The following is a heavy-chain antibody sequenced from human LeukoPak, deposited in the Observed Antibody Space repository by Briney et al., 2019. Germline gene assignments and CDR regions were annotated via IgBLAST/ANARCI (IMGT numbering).Heavy chain of an antibody. CDR2: ISSSGATI. Sequence: PGGSLRLSCAASGFTFSSYEMNWVRQAPGKGLEWISYISSSGATIYYADSVKGRFTISRDNAKKSLYLQMNSLRAEDAAVYYCARGEAAPRVFYLDYWGQGTLVTVSS. CDR1: GFTFSSYE. CDR3: ARGEAAPRVFYLDY. D-gene: IGHD6-6*01. J-gene: IGHJ4*02. V-gene: IGHV3-48*03.